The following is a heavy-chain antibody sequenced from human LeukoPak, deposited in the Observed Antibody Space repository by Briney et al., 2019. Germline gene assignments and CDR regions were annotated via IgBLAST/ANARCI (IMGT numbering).Heavy chain of an antibody. Sequence: GESLRISCKGSGYSFTSYWISWVRQMPGKGLEWMGRIDPSDSYTNFSPSFQGHVTIPADKSISTASLQWISLKASDTAMYYCARGEMTTVTTRGIYYFDYWGQGTLVTVSS. V-gene: IGHV5-10-1*01. CDR2: IDPSDSYT. CDR3: ARGEMTTVTTRGIYYFDY. CDR1: GYSFTSYW. J-gene: IGHJ4*02. D-gene: IGHD4-17*01.